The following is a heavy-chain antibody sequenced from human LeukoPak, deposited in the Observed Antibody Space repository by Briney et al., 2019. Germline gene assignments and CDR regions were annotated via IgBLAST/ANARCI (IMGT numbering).Heavy chain of an antibody. CDR1: GYIFTDYY. CDR2: INPKSGGT. CDR3: ARGSGYGEP. V-gene: IGHV1-2*06. D-gene: IGHD4-17*01. Sequence: GASVKVSCKTSGYIFTDYYMHWVRQAPGQGLEWMGRINPKSGGTKYAQKFQGRVTMTRDTSITTAHMELTRLRSDDTAVYYCARGSGYGEPWGQGTLVTVSS. J-gene: IGHJ4*02.